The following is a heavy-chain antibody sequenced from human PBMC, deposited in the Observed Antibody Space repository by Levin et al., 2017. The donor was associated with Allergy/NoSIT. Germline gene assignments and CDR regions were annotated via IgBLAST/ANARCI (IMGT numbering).Heavy chain of an antibody. CDR2: ITYDGNNK. J-gene: IGHJ5*02. Sequence: GESLKISCAASGFTFSSYGMHWVRQAPGKGLEWVAVITYDGNNKDYADSVKGRFTISRDNSKNTLYLQVNSLRAEDTAVYYCARDPAAYPYSSGWYWFDPWGQGTLVTVSS. V-gene: IGHV3-33*05. CDR3: ARDPAAYPYSSGWYWFDP. CDR1: GFTFSSYG. D-gene: IGHD6-19*01.